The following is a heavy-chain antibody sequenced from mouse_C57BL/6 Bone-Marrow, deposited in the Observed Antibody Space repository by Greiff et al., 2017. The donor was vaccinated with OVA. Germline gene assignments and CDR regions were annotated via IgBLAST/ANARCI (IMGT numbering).Heavy chain of an antibody. Sequence: EVQLVESGGGLVQPKGSLKLSCAASGFSFNTYAMNWVRQAPGKGLEWVARIRSKSNNYATYYADSVKDRFTISRDDSESMLYLQMNNLKTEDTAMYYCVRQRWLLRGWYFDVWGTGTTVTVSS. CDR2: IRSKSNNYAT. J-gene: IGHJ1*03. D-gene: IGHD2-3*01. CDR3: VRQRWLLRGWYFDV. CDR1: GFSFNTYA. V-gene: IGHV10-1*01.